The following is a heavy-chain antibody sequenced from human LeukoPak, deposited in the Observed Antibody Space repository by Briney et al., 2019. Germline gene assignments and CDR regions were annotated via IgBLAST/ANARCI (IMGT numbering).Heavy chain of an antibody. D-gene: IGHD4-23*01. Sequence: GGSLRLSCAASGFTFSTYSVNWVRQAPGKGLEWVAYISGGGGTKYYADSVQGRFTISRDNAKGSVYLQMNNVRDEDTAVYYCARDGVTGFDCWGQGTLVTVSS. CDR2: ISGGGGTK. J-gene: IGHJ4*02. CDR1: GFTFSTYS. CDR3: ARDGVTGFDC. V-gene: IGHV3-48*02.